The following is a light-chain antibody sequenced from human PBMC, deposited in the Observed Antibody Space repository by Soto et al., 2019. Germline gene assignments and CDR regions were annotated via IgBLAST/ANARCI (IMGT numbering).Light chain of an antibody. Sequence: QSALTQPVSVSGSPGQSITISCTGTSSDVGGYNYVCWYRQHPGKAPKLMIFEVSNRPSGVSNRFSGSKSGNTASLTISGLQAEDEADYYCSSYTSSTTLVVFGTGTKVTV. J-gene: IGLJ1*01. CDR3: SSYTSSTTLVV. CDR1: SSDVGGYNY. V-gene: IGLV2-14*01. CDR2: EVS.